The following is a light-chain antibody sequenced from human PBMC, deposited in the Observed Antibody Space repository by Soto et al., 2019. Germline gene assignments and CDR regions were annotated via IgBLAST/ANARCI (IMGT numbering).Light chain of an antibody. CDR2: GAS. CDR1: QNVRSGY. Sequence: VMTQSPATLYVSPGVRANLSCRASQNVRSGYLAWYQQKPGQAPRLLIYGASSRATGIPDRFSGSGSGTDFTLTISSLEPEDFAVYYCQQRSNWPPALTFGGGTKVDIK. V-gene: IGKV3D-20*02. J-gene: IGKJ4*01. CDR3: QQRSNWPPALT.